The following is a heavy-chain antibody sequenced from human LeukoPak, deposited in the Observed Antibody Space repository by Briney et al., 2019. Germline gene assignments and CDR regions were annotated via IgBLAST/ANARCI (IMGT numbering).Heavy chain of an antibody. V-gene: IGHV3-21*01. D-gene: IGHD3-16*02. CDR1: GFTLSSLA. J-gene: IGHJ4*02. CDR3: LLQMTYGELSDPDF. Sequence: GGSLRLSCAASGFTLSSLAMHWVRQAPGKGLEWVSSSGTRSGTKYYADSVMGRFTISRGSAMNSVSLQINSLRAEDTAVYYCLLQMTYGELSDPDFRGQGTLVTVSS. CDR2: SGTRSGTK.